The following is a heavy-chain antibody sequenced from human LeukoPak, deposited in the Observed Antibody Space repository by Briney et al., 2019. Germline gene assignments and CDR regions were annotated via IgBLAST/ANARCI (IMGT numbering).Heavy chain of an antibody. Sequence: GASVNVSCKASGFTFTEYYIHSVRQAPGQGLEYMGWISPNSGGTNYAQMFQGRVTMTSDTSINTAFMELRSLRSDDTAVFYCARDSTGGYPDYWGQGTLVTVSS. CDR3: ARDSTGGYPDY. V-gene: IGHV1-2*02. D-gene: IGHD7-27*01. J-gene: IGHJ4*02. CDR2: ISPNSGGT. CDR1: GFTFTEYY.